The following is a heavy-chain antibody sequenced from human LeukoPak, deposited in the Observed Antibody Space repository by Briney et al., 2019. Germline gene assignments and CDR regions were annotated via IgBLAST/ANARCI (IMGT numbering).Heavy chain of an antibody. D-gene: IGHD2-15*01. CDR3: ARVRGYCSGGSCPHAFDI. J-gene: IGHJ3*02. Sequence: PGGSLRLSCAASGFTFSSCSMNWVRQAPGKGLEWVSSISSSSSYIYYADSVKGRFTISRDNAKNSLYLQMNSLRAEDTAVYYCARVRGYCSGGSCPHAFDIWGQGTMVTVSS. V-gene: IGHV3-21*01. CDR2: ISSSSSYI. CDR1: GFTFSSCS.